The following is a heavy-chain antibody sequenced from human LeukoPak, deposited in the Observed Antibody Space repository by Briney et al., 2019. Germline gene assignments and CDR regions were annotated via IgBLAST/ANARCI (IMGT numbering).Heavy chain of an antibody. Sequence: PGGSLRLSCAASGFTFSSYWMHWVRQAPGKGLVWVSRINSDESSTTYADSVKGRFTISRDNAKNSLYLQMNSLRAEDMALYYCAKAYGSETYYPIDYWGQGTLVTVSS. CDR2: INSDESST. CDR1: GFTFSSYW. CDR3: AKAYGSETYYPIDY. J-gene: IGHJ4*02. V-gene: IGHV3-74*01. D-gene: IGHD3-10*01.